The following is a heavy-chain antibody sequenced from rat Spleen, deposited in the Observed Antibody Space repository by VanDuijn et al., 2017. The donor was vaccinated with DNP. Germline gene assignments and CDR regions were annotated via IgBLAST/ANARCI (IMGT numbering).Heavy chain of an antibody. Sequence: QVQLKESGPGLVQPSQTLSLTCTVPGFSLSSYGVIWVRQPPGKGLEWMGVKWGNGNTNYNSVLKSRLCISRDTSKSQVFLKMNNLQTEDTAMYFCASYYDGTRFAYWGQGTLVTVSS. CDR1: GFSLSSYG. CDR3: ASYYDGTRFAY. D-gene: IGHD1-12*02. CDR2: KWGNGNT. V-gene: IGHV2S61*01. J-gene: IGHJ3*01.